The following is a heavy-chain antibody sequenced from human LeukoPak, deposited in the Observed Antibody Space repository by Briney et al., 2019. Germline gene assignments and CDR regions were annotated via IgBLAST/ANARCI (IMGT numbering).Heavy chain of an antibody. CDR1: GGSFSGYY. J-gene: IGHJ4*02. V-gene: IGHV4-34*01. D-gene: IGHD6-13*01. Sequence: SETLSLTCAVYGGSFSGYYWSWIRQPPGKGLEWIGEINHSGSTNYNPSLKSRVTISVDTSKNQFSLKLSSATAADTAVYYCARGRWKHGGSIAAAGPFDYWGQGTLVTVSS. CDR2: INHSGST. CDR3: ARGRWKHGGSIAAAGPFDY.